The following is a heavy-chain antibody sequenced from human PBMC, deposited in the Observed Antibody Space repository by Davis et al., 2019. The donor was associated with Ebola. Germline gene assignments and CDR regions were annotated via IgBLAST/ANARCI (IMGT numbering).Heavy chain of an antibody. CDR3: AKDLEVGTIDY. Sequence: GESLKISCAASGFIFRNYAMHWVRQAPGKGLEWVAVVSHSERERFYADSVKGRFTISRDNSKNTVYLQVDSLRAEDTAVYYCAKDLEVGTIDYWDQGALVTVSS. CDR1: GFIFRNYA. V-gene: IGHV3-30*04. D-gene: IGHD1-1*01. CDR2: VSHSERER. J-gene: IGHJ4*02.